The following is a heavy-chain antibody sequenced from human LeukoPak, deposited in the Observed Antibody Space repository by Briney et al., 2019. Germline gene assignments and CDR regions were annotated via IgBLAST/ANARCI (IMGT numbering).Heavy chain of an antibody. CDR2: IYPGDSDT. J-gene: IGHJ4*02. D-gene: IGHD2-15*01. CDR3: ASQYCSGASCWGY. Sequence: GESLKIPCKGSGYSFTSFWIGCVRQMPGEGLEWMGIIYPGDSDTRYSPSFQGQVTISADKSISTAYLQWSSLKASDTAMYYCASQYCSGASCWGYSGQGTLVTVSS. CDR1: GYSFTSFW. V-gene: IGHV5-51*01.